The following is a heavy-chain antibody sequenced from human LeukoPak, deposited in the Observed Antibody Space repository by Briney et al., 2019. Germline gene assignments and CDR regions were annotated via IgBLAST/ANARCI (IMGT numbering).Heavy chain of an antibody. V-gene: IGHV3-7*01. J-gene: IGHJ4*02. CDR2: IKQDGSEK. Sequence: GGSLRLSCAASGFTFSSYTMNWVRLAPGKGLEWVANIKQDGSEKYYVDSVKGRFTISRDNAKNSLYLQMDSLRAEDTAVYYCARDGYVDWIAGSFDYWGQGTLVTVSS. CDR3: ARDGYVDWIAGSFDY. CDR1: GFTFSSYT. D-gene: IGHD3/OR15-3a*01.